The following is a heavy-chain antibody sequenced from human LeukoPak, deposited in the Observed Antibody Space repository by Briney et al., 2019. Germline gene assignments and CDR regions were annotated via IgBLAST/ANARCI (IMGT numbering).Heavy chain of an antibody. Sequence: ASVKVSCKASGYTFTGYYMHWVRQAPGQGLEWMGWINPNSGGTNYAQKFQGRVTMTRDTSISTAYMELRSLRSDDTAVYYCARCRSTVYYYYYMDVWGKGTTVTVSS. CDR2: INPNSGGT. D-gene: IGHD2-2*01. J-gene: IGHJ6*03. CDR3: ARCRSTVYYYYYMDV. CDR1: GYTFTGYY. V-gene: IGHV1-2*02.